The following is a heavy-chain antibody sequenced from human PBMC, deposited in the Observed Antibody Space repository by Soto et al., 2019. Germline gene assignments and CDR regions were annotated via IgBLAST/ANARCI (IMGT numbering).Heavy chain of an antibody. CDR2: IKQDGSEK. D-gene: IGHD3-3*01. CDR3: ARSPYYGGNFPYYYYGMDV. J-gene: IGHJ6*02. CDR1: GFTFSSYW. Sequence: HPGGSLRLSCAASGFTFSSYWMSWVRQAPGKGLEWVANIKQDGSEKYYVDSVKGRFTISRDNAKNSLYLQMNSLRAEDTAVYYCARSPYYGGNFPYYYYGMDVWGQGTTVTVSS. V-gene: IGHV3-7*01.